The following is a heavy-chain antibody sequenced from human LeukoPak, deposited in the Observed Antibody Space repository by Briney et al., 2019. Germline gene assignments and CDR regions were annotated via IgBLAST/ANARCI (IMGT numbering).Heavy chain of an antibody. D-gene: IGHD3-9*01. Sequence: SVKVSCKASGGAFSSYAISWVRQAPGQGLEWMGGIIPIFGTANYAQKFQGRVTITADESTSTAYMELSSLRAEDTAMYYCARDLLGSPTGYSSGAWDYWGQGTLVTVSS. J-gene: IGHJ4*02. V-gene: IGHV1-69*13. CDR1: GGAFSSYA. CDR2: IIPIFGTA. CDR3: ARDLLGSPTGYSSGAWDY.